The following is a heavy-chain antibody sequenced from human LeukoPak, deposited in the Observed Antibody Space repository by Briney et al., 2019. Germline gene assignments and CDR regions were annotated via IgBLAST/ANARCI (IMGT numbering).Heavy chain of an antibody. Sequence: GASVKVSCKASGYTFTGYYMHWVREAPGQGLEWMGWINPNSGGTNYAQKFQGRVTMTRDTSISTAYMELSRLRSDDTAVYYCAREEHCSGGSSDAFDYWGQGTLVTVSS. V-gene: IGHV1-2*02. CDR2: INPNSGGT. CDR3: AREEHCSGGSSDAFDY. CDR1: GYTFTGYY. D-gene: IGHD2-15*01. J-gene: IGHJ4*02.